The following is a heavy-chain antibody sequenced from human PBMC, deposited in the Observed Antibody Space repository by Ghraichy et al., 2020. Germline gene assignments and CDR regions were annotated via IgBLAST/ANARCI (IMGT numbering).Heavy chain of an antibody. J-gene: IGHJ4*02. Sequence: LSCTVSGDSISSGDYYWSWIRQPPGKGLEWIGYIYYSGSTYYNPSLKSRVTISVDTSKNQFSLKLSSVTAADTAVYYCARVVYSSSFPAYYFDYWGQGTLVTVSS. D-gene: IGHD6-6*01. CDR1: GDSISSGDYY. CDR2: IYYSGST. V-gene: IGHV4-30-4*01. CDR3: ARVVYSSSFPAYYFDY.